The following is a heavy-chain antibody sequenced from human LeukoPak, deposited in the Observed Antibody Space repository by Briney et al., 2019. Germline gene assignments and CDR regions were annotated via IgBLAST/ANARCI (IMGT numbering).Heavy chain of an antibody. CDR2: ISGTAFST. D-gene: IGHD5-12*01. Sequence: PPGGSLRLSCAASGFTFSNYGMSWVRQAPGKGLEWVSIISGTAFSTYYADSVRGRFTISRDNSKNTLYLQMNSLRAEDTAVYYCAKDTGSGYDYFSYYFDYWGQGTLVTVSS. CDR1: GFTFSNYG. J-gene: IGHJ4*02. V-gene: IGHV3-23*01. CDR3: AKDTGSGYDYFSYYFDY.